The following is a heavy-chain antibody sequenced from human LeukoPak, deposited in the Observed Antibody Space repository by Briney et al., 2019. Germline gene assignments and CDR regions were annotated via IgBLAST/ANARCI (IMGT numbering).Heavy chain of an antibody. Sequence: ASVKVSCKASGYTFTGYYMHWVQQAPGQGLEWMGWINPNSGGTNYAQKFQGRVTMTRDTSISTAYMELSRLRSDDTAVYYCAREDITGDDLDYWGQGTLVTVSS. CDR2: INPNSGGT. CDR3: AREDITGDDLDY. CDR1: GYTFTGYY. D-gene: IGHD7-27*01. V-gene: IGHV1-2*02. J-gene: IGHJ4*02.